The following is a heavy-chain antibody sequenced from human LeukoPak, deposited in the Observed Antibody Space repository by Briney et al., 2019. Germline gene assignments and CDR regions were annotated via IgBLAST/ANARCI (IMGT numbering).Heavy chain of an antibody. CDR2: IYYSGST. D-gene: IGHD6-6*01. CDR3: ARDPSSDWFDP. CDR1: GGSISSSSYY. Sequence: SETLSLTCTVSGGSISSSSYYWGWIRQPPGKGLEWIGSIYYSGSTYYNPSLKSRVTISVDTSKNQFSLKLSSVTAADTAVYYCARDPSSDWFDPWGQGTLVTVSS. V-gene: IGHV4-39*02. J-gene: IGHJ5*02.